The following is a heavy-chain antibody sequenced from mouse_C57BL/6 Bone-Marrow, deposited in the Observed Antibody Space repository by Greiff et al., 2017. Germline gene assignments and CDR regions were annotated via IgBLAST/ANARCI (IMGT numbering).Heavy chain of an antibody. CDR1: GYTFTSYG. CDR2: IYPRSGNT. D-gene: IGHD2-14*01. J-gene: IGHJ3*01. V-gene: IGHV1-81*01. CDR3: ARRRGIPFAY. Sequence: QVQLQQSGAELARPGASVKLSCKASGYTFTSYGISWVKQRTGQGLEWIGEIYPRSGNTYYNEKFKGKATLTAAKSSSTAYMELRSLTSEDSAVYFCARRRGIPFAYWGQGTLVTVSA.